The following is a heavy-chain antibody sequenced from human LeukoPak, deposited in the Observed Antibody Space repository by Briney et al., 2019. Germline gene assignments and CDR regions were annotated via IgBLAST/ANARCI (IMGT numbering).Heavy chain of an antibody. J-gene: IGHJ5*02. V-gene: IGHV3-33*01. CDR2: IWSHGRSE. D-gene: IGHD3-22*01. CDR1: GFTFSNYG. Sequence: GRSLRLSCAASGFTFSNYGIHWVRQAPGKGLEWVSVIWSHGRSEYYADSVKGRFTISRDNSKNTVSLQMSSLRAEDTAVYYCARDIDTSSHYGWFDPWGQGTLVIVSS. CDR3: ARDIDTSSHYGWFDP.